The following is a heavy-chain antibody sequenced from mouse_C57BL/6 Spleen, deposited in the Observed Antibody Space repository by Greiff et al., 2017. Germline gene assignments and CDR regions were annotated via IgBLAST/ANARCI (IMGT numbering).Heavy chain of an antibody. V-gene: IGHV1-4*01. D-gene: IGHD1-1*01. J-gene: IGHJ1*03. CDR3: ARDYGYWYFDV. Sequence: QVQLQQSGAELARPGASVKMSCKASGYTFTSYSMHWVKQRPGQGLEWIGYINPSSGYTKYNQKFKDKATLTADKSSSTAYMQLSSLTSEDSAVYYCARDYGYWYFDVWGKGTTVTVSS. CDR1: GYTFTSYS. CDR2: INPSSGYT.